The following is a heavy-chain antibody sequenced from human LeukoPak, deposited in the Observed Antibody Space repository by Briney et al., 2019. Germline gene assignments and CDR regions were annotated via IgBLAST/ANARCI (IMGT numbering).Heavy chain of an antibody. J-gene: IGHJ6*02. CDR1: GYSFTSYW. V-gene: IGHV5-51*01. CDR2: IYPGDSDT. D-gene: IGHD3-22*01. CDR3: ARIGPYSSDYYYYGMDV. Sequence: HGESLKISCKGSGYSFTSYWIGWVRQMPGKGLEWMGIIYPGDSDTRYSPSFQGQVTISADKSISTAYLQRSSLKASDTAMYYCARIGPYSSDYYYYGMDVWGQGTTVTVSS.